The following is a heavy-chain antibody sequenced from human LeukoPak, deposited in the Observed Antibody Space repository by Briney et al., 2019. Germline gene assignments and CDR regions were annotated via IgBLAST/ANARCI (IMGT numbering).Heavy chain of an antibody. D-gene: IGHD6-19*01. V-gene: IGHV3-23*01. J-gene: IGHJ6*02. CDR1: GFTFSSYA. CDR2: ISGSGGGT. CDR3: ARGYSSGRYYYYGMDV. Sequence: PGGSLRLSCAASGFTFSSYAMNWVRQAPGKGLEWVSAISGSGGGTYYADSVKGRFTISRDNSKNTLYLQMNSLRAEDTAVYYCARGYSSGRYYYYGMDVWGQGTTVTVSS.